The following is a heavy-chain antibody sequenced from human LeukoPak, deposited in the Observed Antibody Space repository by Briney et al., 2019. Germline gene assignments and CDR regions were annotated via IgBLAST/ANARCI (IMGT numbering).Heavy chain of an antibody. CDR3: ARDIERVGLYYFDY. J-gene: IGHJ4*02. D-gene: IGHD1-26*01. Sequence: GGSLRLSCAASGFTFSSYGMSWVRQAPGKGLEWVSAISGSGGSTYYADSVKGRFTISRDNSKNTLYLQMNSLRAEDTAVYYCARDIERVGLYYFDYWGQGTLVTVSS. V-gene: IGHV3-23*01. CDR1: GFTFSSYG. CDR2: ISGSGGST.